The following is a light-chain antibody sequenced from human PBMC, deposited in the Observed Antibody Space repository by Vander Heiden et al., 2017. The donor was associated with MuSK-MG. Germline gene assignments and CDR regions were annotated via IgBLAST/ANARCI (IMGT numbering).Light chain of an antibody. CDR2: KDS. CDR3: QAWDSSTGGV. V-gene: IGLV3-1*01. CDR1: RLGYKS. J-gene: IGLJ2*01. Sequence: SDELTQPPSVSVSPGTSASITCSGDRLGYKSACSYQQKPAQSPVLVIYKDSKRAAGIPVRFSGSNSGNTATLTSRGTQAKDEDDYYCQAWDSSTGGVFGGGTKLTVL.